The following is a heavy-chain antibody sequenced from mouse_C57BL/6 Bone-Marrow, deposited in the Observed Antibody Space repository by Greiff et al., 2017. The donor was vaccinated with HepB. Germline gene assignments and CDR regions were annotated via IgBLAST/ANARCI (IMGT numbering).Heavy chain of an antibody. J-gene: IGHJ4*01. Sequence: VQLQQSGPELVKPGASVKISCTASGYSFTSYYIHWVKQRPGQGLEWIGWIYPGSGNTKYNEKFKGKATMTADTSSSTAYMQLSNLTSEDSAVYSCAKPSYDYDSPYAMDYWGKGTSVTVAS. CDR3: AKPSYDYDSPYAMDY. CDR2: IYPGSGNT. CDR1: GYSFTSYY. V-gene: IGHV1-66*01. D-gene: IGHD2-4*01.